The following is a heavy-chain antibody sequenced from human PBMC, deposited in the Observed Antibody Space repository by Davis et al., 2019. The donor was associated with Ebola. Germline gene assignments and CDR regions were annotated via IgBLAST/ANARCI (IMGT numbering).Heavy chain of an antibody. CDR3: AGGESGWDASDI. J-gene: IGHJ3*02. Sequence: GESLKISCAASGFTFSSYSMNWVRQAPGKGLEWVSYISSSSSTIYYADSVKGRFTVSRDNAKSSLSLQMNSLRAEDTAVYYCAGGESGWDASDIWGRGTMVTVSS. D-gene: IGHD6-19*01. CDR2: ISSSSSTI. V-gene: IGHV3-48*04. CDR1: GFTFSSYS.